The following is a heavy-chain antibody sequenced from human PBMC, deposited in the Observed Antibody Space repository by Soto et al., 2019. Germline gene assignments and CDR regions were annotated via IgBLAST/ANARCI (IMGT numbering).Heavy chain of an antibody. CDR2: TIPVFNTA. V-gene: IGHV1-69*06. J-gene: IGHJ3*02. CDR1: GGTLSDHG. Sequence: QVQLEQSGAEVKKPGSSGKVSCKASGGTLSDHGVAWLRQAPGQGLEWMGGTIPVFNTAKYAQQFQGRVTVTAHKFMNIAYMELSSLRSEDTAFYFCARGVYGSGNYYTGPSAFDIWGQGTMVIVSS. CDR3: ARGVYGSGNYYTGPSAFDI. D-gene: IGHD3-10*01.